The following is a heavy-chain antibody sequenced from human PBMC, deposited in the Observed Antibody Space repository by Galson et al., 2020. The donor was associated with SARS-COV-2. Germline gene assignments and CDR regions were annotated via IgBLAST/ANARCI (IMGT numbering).Heavy chain of an antibody. Sequence: GGSLRLSCAASGFTFSSYAMHWVRQAPGKGLEWVAVISYDGSNKYYADSVKGRFTISRDNSKNTLYLQMSSLRAEDTAVYYCAGGESSAIWYSYFQHWGRGSLVTVSS. CDR1: GFTFSSYA. V-gene: IGHV3-30-3*01. J-gene: IGHJ1*01. CDR3: AGGESSAIWYSYFQH. D-gene: IGHD3-16*01. CDR2: ISYDGSNK.